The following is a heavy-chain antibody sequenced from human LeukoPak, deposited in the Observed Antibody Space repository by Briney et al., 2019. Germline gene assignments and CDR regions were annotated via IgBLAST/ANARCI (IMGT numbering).Heavy chain of an antibody. CDR1: GFTFSSYA. V-gene: IGHV3-30-3*01. CDR2: ISYDGSNK. CDR3: ARDPAVVPAATGGEDYYYYYMDV. Sequence: GGSLRLSCAASGFTFSSYAMHWVRQAPGKGLEWVAVISYDGSNKYYADSVKGRFTISRDNSKNTLYLQMNSLRAEDTAVYYCARDPAVVPAATGGEDYYYYYMDVWGKGTTVTVSS. D-gene: IGHD2-2*01. J-gene: IGHJ6*03.